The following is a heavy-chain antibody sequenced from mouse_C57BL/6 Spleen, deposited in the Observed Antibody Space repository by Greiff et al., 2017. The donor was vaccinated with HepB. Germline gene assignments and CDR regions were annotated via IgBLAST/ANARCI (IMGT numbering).Heavy chain of an antibody. Sequence: QVQLQQSGAELVKPGASVKMSCKASGYTFTSYWITWVKQRPGQGLEWIGDIYPGSGSTNYNEKFKSKATLTVDTSSSTAYMQLSSLTSEDSAVYYCAKGYDYEEDYFDYWGQGTTLTVSS. V-gene: IGHV1-55*01. CDR3: AKGYDYEEDYFDY. D-gene: IGHD2-4*01. CDR2: IYPGSGST. J-gene: IGHJ2*01. CDR1: GYTFTSYW.